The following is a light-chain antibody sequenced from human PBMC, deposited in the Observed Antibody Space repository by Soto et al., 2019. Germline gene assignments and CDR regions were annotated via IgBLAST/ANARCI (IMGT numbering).Light chain of an antibody. CDR1: SSDIGGYNY. CDR2: DVS. Sequence: QSALTQPASVSGSPGQSITISCTGTSSDIGGYNYVSWYQQHPGKAPKVMIYDVSNRPSGVSNRFSGSKSGNTASLTISGLQADDEADYYCSSYTSSSTLLFGGGTKLTVL. CDR3: SSYTSSSTLL. J-gene: IGLJ2*01. V-gene: IGLV2-14*01.